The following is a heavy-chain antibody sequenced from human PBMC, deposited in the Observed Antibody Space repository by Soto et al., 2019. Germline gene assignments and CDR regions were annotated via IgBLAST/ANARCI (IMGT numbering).Heavy chain of an antibody. J-gene: IGHJ4*02. CDR2: SVPNVGTV. D-gene: IGHD3-3*01. Sequence: GSAVKVSCKSSGGTSSSFLNYPLNWVRQAPGQGLEWRGGSVPNVGTVNYAQKFPGIVTITADNSTGTAYTELSSMRSEDTALYYCARRDTSGFLRYFDNWGQGTLVTVSS. CDR1: GGTSSSFLNYP. V-gene: IGHV1-69*06. CDR3: ARRDTSGFLRYFDN.